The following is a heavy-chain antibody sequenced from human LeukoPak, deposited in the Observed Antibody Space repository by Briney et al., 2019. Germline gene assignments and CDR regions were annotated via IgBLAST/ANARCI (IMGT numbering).Heavy chain of an antibody. V-gene: IGHV3-43*01. Sequence: GGSLRLSCAVSGFTFDDYTMHWVRQAPGKGLEWVSLINWDGTSTSYADSVKGRFTISRANSKNSLYLQMNSLRPEDAAFYYCARGCCRGGSCYPEVGYYGMDVWGRGTTVTVSS. CDR1: GFTFDDYT. CDR3: ARGCCRGGSCYPEVGYYGMDV. J-gene: IGHJ6*02. CDR2: INWDGTST. D-gene: IGHD2-15*01.